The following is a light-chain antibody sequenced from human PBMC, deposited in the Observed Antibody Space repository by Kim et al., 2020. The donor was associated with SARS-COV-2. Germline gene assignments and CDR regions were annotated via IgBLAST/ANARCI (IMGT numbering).Light chain of an antibody. CDR2: DVS. J-gene: IGLJ1*01. V-gene: IGLV2-11*01. CDR3: CSYAGSYV. Sequence: PGTAVTIYCTGTSSGVGGYSYVSWYQQHPGKAPKLMIYDVSKRPSGVPDRFSGSKSGNTASLTISGLQAEDEADYYCCSYAGSYVFGTGTKVTVL. CDR1: SSGVGGYSY.